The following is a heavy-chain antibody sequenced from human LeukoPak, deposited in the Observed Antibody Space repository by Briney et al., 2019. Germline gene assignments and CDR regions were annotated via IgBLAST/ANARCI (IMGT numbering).Heavy chain of an antibody. CDR2: ISSSSSTI. D-gene: IGHD3-10*01. Sequence: PGGSLRLSCAASGFTFSSYSMNWVRQAPGKGLEWASYISSSSSTIYYADSVKGRFTISRDNAKNSLYLQMNSLRAEDTAVYYCARGFPSTRWFDPWGQGTLVTVSS. V-gene: IGHV3-48*01. CDR1: GFTFSSYS. CDR3: ARGFPSTRWFDP. J-gene: IGHJ5*02.